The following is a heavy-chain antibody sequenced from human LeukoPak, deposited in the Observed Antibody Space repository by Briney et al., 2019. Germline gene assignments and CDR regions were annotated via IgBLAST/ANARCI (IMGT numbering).Heavy chain of an antibody. Sequence: GASVKVSCKASGYRFISNYIQWVRQAPGLGPEWVGWMHPGNGNTRYAEKFQGRVTMTRDTSINTACLDLNSLRSDDTAVYYCAREGSYCVGGDCYSFDFWGQGTLITVSS. CDR2: MHPGNGNT. D-gene: IGHD2-21*02. J-gene: IGHJ4*02. CDR3: AREGSYCVGGDCYSFDF. V-gene: IGHV1-2*02. CDR1: GYRFISNY.